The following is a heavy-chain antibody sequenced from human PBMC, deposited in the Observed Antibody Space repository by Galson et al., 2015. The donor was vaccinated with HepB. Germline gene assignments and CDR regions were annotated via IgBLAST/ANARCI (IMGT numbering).Heavy chain of an antibody. CDR1: AYTFTSYA. CDR2: INAANGNT. V-gene: IGHV1-3*01. Sequence: SVKVSCKASAYTFTSYAIHWVRQAPGQRLEWMGWINAANGNTKYSQKFQGRVTITRDTSASTAYMALSSLRSEDSAVYFCARDFYGDYGVTFDYWGQGTLVTVSS. D-gene: IGHD4-17*01. CDR3: ARDFYGDYGVTFDY. J-gene: IGHJ4*02.